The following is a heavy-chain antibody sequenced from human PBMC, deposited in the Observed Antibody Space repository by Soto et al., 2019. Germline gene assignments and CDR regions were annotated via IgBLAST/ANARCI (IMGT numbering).Heavy chain of an antibody. CDR3: AKDFIAAAVGAIEGGGGDS. D-gene: IGHD6-13*01. CDR1: GFTFNNYA. V-gene: IGHV3-23*01. CDR2: ITGGGGAT. Sequence: EVHLLESGGGLVQPGGSLRLSCAASGFTFNNYAMSWVRQAPGKGLEWVSIITGGGGATYYADSVKGRFTISRDNSKNTLDLQMDSLRAEDTAVYYCAKDFIAAAVGAIEGGGGDSWGQGTLVTVST. J-gene: IGHJ4*02.